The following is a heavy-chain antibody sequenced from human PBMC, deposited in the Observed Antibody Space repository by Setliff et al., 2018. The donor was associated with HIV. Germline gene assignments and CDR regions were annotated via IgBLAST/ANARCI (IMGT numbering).Heavy chain of an antibody. CDR2: IYYSGST. J-gene: IGHJ4*02. Sequence: SETLSLTCTVSGGSISSSSYYWGWIRQPPGKGLEWIGSIYYSGSTYYNPSLKTRVTISVDTSKNQFSLRLSSVTAADTAVYYCARQGLVLVPASIDWRLPPSPIDYWGQGALVTVSS. V-gene: IGHV4-39*01. CDR3: ARQGLVLVPASIDWRLPPSPIDY. D-gene: IGHD2-2*01. CDR1: GGSISSSSYY.